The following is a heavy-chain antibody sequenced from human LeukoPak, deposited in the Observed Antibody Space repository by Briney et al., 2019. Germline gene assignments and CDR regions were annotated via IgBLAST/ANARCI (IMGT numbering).Heavy chain of an antibody. V-gene: IGHV4-4*09. Sequence: SETLSLTCTVSGGSISSYYWSWIRQPPGKGLEWIGYIYTSGSTNYNPSLKSRVTISVDTSKNQFSLKLSPVTAADTAVYYCARGAPIAAAEFDYWGQGTLVTVSS. CDR2: IYTSGST. CDR3: ARGAPIAAAEFDY. CDR1: GGSISSYY. D-gene: IGHD6-13*01. J-gene: IGHJ4*02.